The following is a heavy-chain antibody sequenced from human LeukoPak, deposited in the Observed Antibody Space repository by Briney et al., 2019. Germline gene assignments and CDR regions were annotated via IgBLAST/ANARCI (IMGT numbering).Heavy chain of an antibody. J-gene: IGHJ4*02. CDR1: GFTFSSYA. Sequence: AGGSLRLSCAASGFTFSSYAVHWVRQAPGKGLEWVAVISYDGSNKYYADSVKGRFTISRDNSKNTLYLQMNSLRAEDTAVYYCARYGDYSFDYWGQGTLVTVSS. D-gene: IGHD4-17*01. CDR2: ISYDGSNK. CDR3: ARYGDYSFDY. V-gene: IGHV3-30-3*01.